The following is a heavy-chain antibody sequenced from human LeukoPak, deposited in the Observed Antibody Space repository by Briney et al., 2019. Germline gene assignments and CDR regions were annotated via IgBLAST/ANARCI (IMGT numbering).Heavy chain of an antibody. CDR3: TTIRPGY. Sequence: PGGSLRLSCAASGFTLSSYWIHWVRQVPGKDLVWVSRIKDGGTTTDYADSVKGRFTISRDDAKNTLYLQMNSLRAEDTAVYYCTTIRPGYWGQGTLVTASP. D-gene: IGHD5-12*01. CDR1: GFTLSSYW. CDR2: IKDGGTTT. J-gene: IGHJ4*02. V-gene: IGHV3-74*01.